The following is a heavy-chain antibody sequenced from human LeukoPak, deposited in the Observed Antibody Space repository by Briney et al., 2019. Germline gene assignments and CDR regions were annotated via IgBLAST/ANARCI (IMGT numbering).Heavy chain of an antibody. D-gene: IGHD6-13*01. CDR1: GFTFSSYA. V-gene: IGHV3-64*01. Sequence: PGGSLRLSCAASGFTFSSYAMHWVRQAPGKGLEYVSAISSNGGSTYYANSVKGRFTISRYNSKNTLYLQMGSLRAEDMAVYYCARDRARIAAAGAFDYWGQGTLVTVSS. J-gene: IGHJ4*02. CDR3: ARDRARIAAAGAFDY. CDR2: ISSNGGST.